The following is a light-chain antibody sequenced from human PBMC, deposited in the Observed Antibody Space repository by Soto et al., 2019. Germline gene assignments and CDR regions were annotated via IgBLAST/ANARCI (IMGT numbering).Light chain of an antibody. CDR1: QSVSSSY. J-gene: IGKJ1*01. Sequence: EIVLTQSPGTLSLSPGERATLSCRASQSVSSSYLAWYQQKPGQAPRLLIYGASSRATGIPGRFSGSGSGTDFTLTISSLEPEDFAVYYCQQYGSSPWTFGQGTKVDIK. CDR3: QQYGSSPWT. CDR2: GAS. V-gene: IGKV3-20*01.